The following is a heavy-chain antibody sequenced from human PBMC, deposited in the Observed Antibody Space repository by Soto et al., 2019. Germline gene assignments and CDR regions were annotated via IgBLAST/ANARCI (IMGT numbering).Heavy chain of an antibody. CDR3: ARDHGGDEYWYFDL. D-gene: IGHD2-21*02. J-gene: IGHJ2*01. Sequence: EVQLVESRGGLVKPGGSLRLSCAASGFTFSSYSMNWVRQAPGKGLEWVSSISSSSSYIYYADSVKGRFTISRDNAKNSLYLQMNSLRAEDTAVYYCARDHGGDEYWYFDLWGRGTLVTVSS. CDR2: ISSSSSYI. V-gene: IGHV3-21*01. CDR1: GFTFSSYS.